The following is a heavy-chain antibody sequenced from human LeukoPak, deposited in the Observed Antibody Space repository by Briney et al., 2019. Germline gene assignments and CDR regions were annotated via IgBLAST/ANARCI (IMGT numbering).Heavy chain of an antibody. J-gene: IGHJ5*02. CDR2: IVVGSGNT. CDR1: GFTFTSSA. CDR3: AADHCSSTSCLNWFDP. V-gene: IGHV1-58*02. Sequence: SVKVSCKASGFTFTSSAMQWVRQARGQRLEWLGWIVVGSGNTNYAQKFQERVTITRDMSTSTAYMELSSLRSEDTAVYYCAADHCSSTSCLNWFDPWGQGTLVTVSS. D-gene: IGHD2-2*01.